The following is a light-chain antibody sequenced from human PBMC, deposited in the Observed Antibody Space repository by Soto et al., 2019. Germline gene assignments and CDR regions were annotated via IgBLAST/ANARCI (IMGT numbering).Light chain of an antibody. CDR2: GAS. Sequence: IVLTQSPGTLSLSPGDRGTLSCRASQRFXSTYLGWYRQKPGQAPRLLXVGASSRATGGPDRLSGSGSGTAATLPISSLHYADCVGYYCQQYKRRPRTFGQGTKVDIK. J-gene: IGKJ1*01. CDR3: QQYKRRPRT. V-gene: IGKV3-20*01. CDR1: QRFXSTY.